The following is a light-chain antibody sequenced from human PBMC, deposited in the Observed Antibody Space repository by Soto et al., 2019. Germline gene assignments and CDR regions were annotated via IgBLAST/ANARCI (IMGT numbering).Light chain of an antibody. J-gene: IGLJ1*01. V-gene: IGLV1-40*01. CDR2: GNS. CDR1: SSNIGAGYD. CDR3: QSYDSSLSGYV. Sequence: QSVLTQPPSVSGAPGQRVTISCTGSSSNIGAGYDVHWYQQLPGTAPKLLIYGNSNRPSGVPDRFSGSKSGTSASLGITGLQAEDEADYYCQSYDSSLSGYVFGTGTKVIV.